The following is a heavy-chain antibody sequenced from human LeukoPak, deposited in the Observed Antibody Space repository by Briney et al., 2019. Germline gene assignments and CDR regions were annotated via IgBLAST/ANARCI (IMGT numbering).Heavy chain of an antibody. J-gene: IGHJ5*02. Sequence: ASVKVSCKASGYTFTCYYMHWVRQAPGQGLEWMGWINPNSGGTNYAQKFQGRVTMTRDTSISTAYMELSRLRSDDTAVYYCARARIVVVPAAIGGDWFDPWGQGTLVTVSS. CDR2: INPNSGGT. D-gene: IGHD2-2*01. V-gene: IGHV1-2*02. CDR1: GYTFTCYY. CDR3: ARARIVVVPAAIGGDWFDP.